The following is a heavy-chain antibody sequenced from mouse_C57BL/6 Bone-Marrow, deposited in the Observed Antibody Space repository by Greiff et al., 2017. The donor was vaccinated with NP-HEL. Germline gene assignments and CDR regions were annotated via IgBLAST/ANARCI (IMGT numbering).Heavy chain of an antibody. CDR1: GYTFTSYT. CDR3: ARSRGYSNYEADFDY. V-gene: IGHV1-4*01. CDR2: INPSSGYT. D-gene: IGHD2-5*01. Sequence: VKLVESGAELARPGASVKMSCKASGYTFTSYTMHWVKQRPGQGLEWIGYINPSSGYTKYNQKFKDKATLTADKSSSPAYMQLSSLTSEDTAFYYSARSRGYSNYEADFDYWGQGTTLTVSS. J-gene: IGHJ2*01.